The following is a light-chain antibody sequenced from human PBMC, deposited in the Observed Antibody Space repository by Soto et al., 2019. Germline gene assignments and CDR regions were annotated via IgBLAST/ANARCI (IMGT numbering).Light chain of an antibody. V-gene: IGLV1-40*01. CDR2: GNS. CDR1: SSNIGAGYD. J-gene: IGLJ2*01. Sequence: QSVLTQPPSVSGAPGQRVTISCTGSSSNIGAGYDVHWYQQLPGTAPKVLIYGNSNRPSGVPDRFSGSKSGASASLAITGLQAEDEADYYCQSYDRSLSGSVFGGGTKLTVL. CDR3: QSYDRSLSGSV.